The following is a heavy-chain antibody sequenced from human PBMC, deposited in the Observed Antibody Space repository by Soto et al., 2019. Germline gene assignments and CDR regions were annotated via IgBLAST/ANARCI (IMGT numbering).Heavy chain of an antibody. CDR1: GYTFTSYY. D-gene: IGHD3-22*01. V-gene: IGHV1-46*01. J-gene: IGHJ3*02. CDR2: INPSGGST. Sequence: ASVKVSCKASGYTFTSYYMHWVRQAPGQGLEWMGIINPSGGSTSYAQKFQGRVTMTRDTSTSTGYMELSSLRSEDTAEYYCAREDVCDSSGSREIVGAFEIWGQGTMVT. CDR3: AREDVCDSSGSREIVGAFEI.